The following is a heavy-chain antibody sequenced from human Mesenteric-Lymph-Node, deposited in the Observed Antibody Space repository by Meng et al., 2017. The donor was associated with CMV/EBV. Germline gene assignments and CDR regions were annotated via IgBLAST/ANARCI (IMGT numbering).Heavy chain of an antibody. CDR1: GFTFSNYA. J-gene: IGHJ5*02. CDR3: VKDGSGWYPNWFDP. D-gene: IGHD6-19*01. V-gene: IGHV3-23*03. CDR2: IYSGGSGT. Sequence: GESLKISCAASGFTFSNYAMHWVRQAPGKGLEWVSLIYSGGSGTYYADSVKGRFTISRDNSKNTLYLEMNGLRGEDTAVYYCVKDGSGWYPNWFDPWGQGTLVTV.